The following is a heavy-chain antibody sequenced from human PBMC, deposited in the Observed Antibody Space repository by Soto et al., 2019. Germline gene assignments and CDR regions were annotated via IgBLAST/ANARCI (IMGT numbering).Heavy chain of an antibody. CDR2: IYPGDSDT. J-gene: IGHJ6*02. V-gene: IGHV5-51*01. CDR1: GYSFTSYW. CDR3: ARTSMQSRGYSYGHGGMDV. Sequence: GESLKISCKGFGYSFTSYWIGWVRQMPGKGLEWMGIIYPGDSDTRYSPSFQGQVTISADKSINTAYLQWSSLKASDTAMYYCARTSMQSRGYSYGHGGMDVWGQGTTVTVSS. D-gene: IGHD5-18*01.